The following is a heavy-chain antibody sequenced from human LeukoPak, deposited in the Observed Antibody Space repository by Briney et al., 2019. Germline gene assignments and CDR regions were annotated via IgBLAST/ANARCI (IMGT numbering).Heavy chain of an antibody. V-gene: IGHV3-20*04. CDR2: INWNGGST. D-gene: IGHD3-3*01. CDR3: ARVRYDFWSGYPFDY. Sequence: GGSLRLSCAASGFTFDDYGMSWVRQAPGKGLEWVSGINWNGGSTGYADSVKGRFTISRDNAKNSLYLQMGSLRAEDMAVYYCARVRYDFWSGYPFDYWGQGTLVTVSS. J-gene: IGHJ4*02. CDR1: GFTFDDYG.